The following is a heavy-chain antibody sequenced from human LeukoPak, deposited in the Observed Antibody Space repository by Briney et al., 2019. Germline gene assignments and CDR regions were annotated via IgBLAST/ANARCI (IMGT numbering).Heavy chain of an antibody. V-gene: IGHV1-69*13. CDR1: GGTFGSYA. CDR2: IIPIFGTA. CDR3: AREDFSGGSCTNHMDV. Sequence: SVKVSCKASGGTFGSYAISWVRQAPGQGLEWMEGIIPIFGTANYAQKFQGRVTITADESTSTAYMELSSLRSEDTAVYCCAREDFSGGSCTNHMDVWGKGTTVTVSS. D-gene: IGHD2-15*01. J-gene: IGHJ6*03.